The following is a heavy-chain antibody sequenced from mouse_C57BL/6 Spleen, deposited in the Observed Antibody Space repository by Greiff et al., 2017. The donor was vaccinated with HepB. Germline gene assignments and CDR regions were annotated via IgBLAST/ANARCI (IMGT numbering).Heavy chain of an antibody. CDR1: GYTFTSYW. V-gene: IGHV1-59*01. Sequence: QVQLQQPGAELVRPGTSVKLSCKASGYTFTSYWMHWVKQRPGQGLEWIGVIDPSDSYTNYNQKFKGKATLTVDTSSSTAYMQLSSLTSEDSAVYYCAREDRGAMDYWGQGTSVTVSS. CDR3: AREDRGAMDY. J-gene: IGHJ4*01. D-gene: IGHD2-14*01. CDR2: IDPSDSYT.